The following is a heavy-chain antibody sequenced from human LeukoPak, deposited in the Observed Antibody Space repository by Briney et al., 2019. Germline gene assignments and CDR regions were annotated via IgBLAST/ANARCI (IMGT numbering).Heavy chain of an antibody. D-gene: IGHD3-9*01. CDR3: ARSNYDILTGYFSYLDY. CDR1: GYTFTSYY. Sequence: ASVKVSCKASGYTFTSYYMHWVRQAPGQGLEWMGIINPSGGSTSYAQKFQGRVTMTRDTSTSTVYMELSSLRSEDTAVYYCARSNYDILTGYFSYLDYWGQGTLVTVSS. CDR2: INPSGGST. J-gene: IGHJ4*02. V-gene: IGHV1-46*01.